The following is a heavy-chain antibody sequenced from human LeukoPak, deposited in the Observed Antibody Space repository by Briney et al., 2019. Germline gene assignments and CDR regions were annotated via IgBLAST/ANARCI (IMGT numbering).Heavy chain of an antibody. CDR1: GFTFSSNW. Sequence: GSLRLSCAASGFTFSSNWTHWVRQAPGKGLVWVSRSNEDGSTTNYADSVKGRFTISRDNAKNTLYLQMNSLTAEDTAVYYCVRDLGGRSGHWGQGTLVTVSS. J-gene: IGHJ4*02. D-gene: IGHD1-26*01. CDR2: SNEDGSTT. CDR3: VRDLGGRSGH. V-gene: IGHV3-74*01.